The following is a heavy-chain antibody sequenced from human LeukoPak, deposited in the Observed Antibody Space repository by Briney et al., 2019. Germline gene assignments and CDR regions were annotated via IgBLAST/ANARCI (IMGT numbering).Heavy chain of an antibody. D-gene: IGHD3-22*01. V-gene: IGHV3-7*01. CDR3: ASSRGPSYYHDSSGYPSGY. Sequence: PGGSLRLSCAASGFTFSSYWMSWVRQAPGKGLEWVAYIKQDGSEKYYVDSVKGRFTISTDNAKNSLYLQMNSLRAEDTAVYYCASSRGPSYYHDSSGYPSGYWGQGTLVTVSS. CDR1: GFTFSSYW. J-gene: IGHJ4*02. CDR2: IKQDGSEK.